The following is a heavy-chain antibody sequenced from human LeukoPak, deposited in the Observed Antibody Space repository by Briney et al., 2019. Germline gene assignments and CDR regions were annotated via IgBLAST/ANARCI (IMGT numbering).Heavy chain of an antibody. J-gene: IGHJ3*02. Sequence: GGSLRLSCAASGFTFSSYSMSWVRQAPGKGLEWVSAISGSGGSTYYADSVKGRFTISRDNSKNTLYLQMNSLRAEDTAVYYCATRDSSGSPRIWGQGTMVTVSS. CDR2: ISGSGGST. V-gene: IGHV3-23*01. CDR1: GFTFSSYS. D-gene: IGHD3-22*01. CDR3: ATRDSSGSPRI.